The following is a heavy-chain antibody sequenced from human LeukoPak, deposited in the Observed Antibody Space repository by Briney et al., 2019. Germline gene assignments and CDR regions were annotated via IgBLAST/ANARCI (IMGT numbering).Heavy chain of an antibody. CDR2: MQYDGSLD. CDR1: GLRLTIHG. Sequence: GGSLRLSCTSSGLRLTIHGMHWVRQAPGKGLDWVAGMQYDGSLDHYADSVRGRFTISRDNSKNTVDLQMNSLRTEDTAVYFCAKDGASWAFDSWGQGTLVTVSS. J-gene: IGHJ4*02. D-gene: IGHD3-16*01. CDR3: AKDGASWAFDS. V-gene: IGHV3-30*02.